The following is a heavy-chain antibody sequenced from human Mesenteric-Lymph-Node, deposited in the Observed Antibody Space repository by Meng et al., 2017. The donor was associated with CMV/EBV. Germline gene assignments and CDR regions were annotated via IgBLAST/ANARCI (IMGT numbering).Heavy chain of an antibody. CDR3: AKDMGFLEWLSYYFDY. D-gene: IGHD3-3*01. J-gene: IGHJ4*02. V-gene: IGHV3-23*01. CDR2: ISGSGGST. Sequence: GGSLRLSCAASGFTFSSYAMSWVRQAPGKGLEWVSAISGSGGSTYYADSVKGRFTISRDNSKNTLYLQMNSLRAEDTAVYYCAKDMGFLEWLSYYFDYWGQGTLVTVSS. CDR1: GFTFSSYA.